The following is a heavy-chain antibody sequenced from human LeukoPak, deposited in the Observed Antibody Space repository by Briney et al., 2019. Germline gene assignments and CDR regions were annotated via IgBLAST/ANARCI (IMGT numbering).Heavy chain of an antibody. J-gene: IGHJ1*01. CDR3: ARSHSSPLRAPSGY. V-gene: IGHV1-18*01. Sequence: ASVKVSCKASGYTFSNYGIIWVRQAPGKGLEWMGLINPYNSNKNFGQKVQGRLTMTTDTTTRTAYMELRDLRSDDTAVNYCARSHSSPLRAPSGYWGQGTLVTVPP. CDR2: INPYNSNK. D-gene: IGHD3-22*01. CDR1: GYTFSNYG.